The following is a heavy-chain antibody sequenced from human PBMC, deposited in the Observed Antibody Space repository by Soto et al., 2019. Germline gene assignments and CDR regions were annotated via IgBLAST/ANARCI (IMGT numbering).Heavy chain of an antibody. Sequence: EVQLVESGGGLVQPGGSLRLSCAASGFRFSSYSMNWVRQAPGKGPEWVSYIDHSSSSVRYVDSVEGRFTISRDNAKDSLSLQMNSLRVEDTAMYYCAGGIAVACWYFDLWGRGTLVTVSS. CDR1: GFRFSSYS. D-gene: IGHD6-19*01. V-gene: IGHV3-48*04. CDR2: IDHSSSSV. CDR3: AGGIAVACWYFDL. J-gene: IGHJ2*01.